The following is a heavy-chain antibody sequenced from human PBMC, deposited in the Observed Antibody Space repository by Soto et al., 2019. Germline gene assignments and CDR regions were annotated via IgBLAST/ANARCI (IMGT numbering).Heavy chain of an antibody. Sequence: EVQLVESGGGLVQPGGSLRLSGAEMGSTFITYGLHGVGKAPGKGLEWVSRIKTDGTITGYADSVKGRFTISRDNAKNTLYLQMNSLRAEDTAVYYCARGGVIVVGLDVWGQGTTVTVSS. CDR1: GSTFITYG. J-gene: IGHJ6*02. V-gene: IGHV3-74*01. D-gene: IGHD3-22*01. CDR2: IKTDGTIT. CDR3: ARGGVIVVGLDV.